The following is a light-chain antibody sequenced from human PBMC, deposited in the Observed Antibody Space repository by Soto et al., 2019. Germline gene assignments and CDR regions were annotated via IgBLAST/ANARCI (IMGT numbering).Light chain of an antibody. V-gene: IGKV3-11*01. J-gene: IGKJ2*01. Sequence: EIVLTQSPATLSLSPGERATLSCRASQSVSSYLAWYQQKPGQAPRLLIYDASNRATGIPARFSGSGSGTDFTLTISSLEPEDFAVYYCQQRSNWPRTVVQGTKLEFK. CDR3: QQRSNWPRT. CDR2: DAS. CDR1: QSVSSY.